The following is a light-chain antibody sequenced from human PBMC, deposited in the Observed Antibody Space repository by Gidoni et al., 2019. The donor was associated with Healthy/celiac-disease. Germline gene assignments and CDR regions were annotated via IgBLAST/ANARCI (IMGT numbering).Light chain of an antibody. Sequence: AIPLTPSPSSLSASVGDRVTITCRASPGISSALAWYQQKPGKAPKLLIYDASSLESGVPSRFSGSGSGTDFTLTISSLQPEDFATYYCQQFNSYPRTFGQGTKVEIK. V-gene: IGKV1-13*02. CDR3: QQFNSYPRT. CDR2: DAS. CDR1: PGISSA. J-gene: IGKJ1*01.